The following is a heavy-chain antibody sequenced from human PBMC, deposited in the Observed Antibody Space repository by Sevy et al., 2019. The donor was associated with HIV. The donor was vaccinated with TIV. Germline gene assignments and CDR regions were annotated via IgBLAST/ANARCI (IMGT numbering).Heavy chain of an antibody. CDR1: GGSISSYY. V-gene: IGHV4-4*07. CDR2: IYTSGST. CDR3: ARGGGRSSSTSVGHWFDP. J-gene: IGHJ5*02. D-gene: IGHD2-2*01. Sequence: SETLSLTCTVSGGSISSYYWSWIRQPAGKGLEWIGRIYTSGSTNYNPSLKSRFTMSVDTSKNQFSLKLSSVTAADTACYYCARGGGRSSSTSVGHWFDPWGQGTLVTVSS.